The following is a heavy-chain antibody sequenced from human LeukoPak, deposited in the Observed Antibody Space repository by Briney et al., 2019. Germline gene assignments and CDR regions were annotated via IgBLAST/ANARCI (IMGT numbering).Heavy chain of an antibody. CDR2: INHSGST. CDR1: GGSFSGYY. J-gene: IGHJ4*02. CDR3: AREELRGEYYFDY. D-gene: IGHD1-26*01. V-gene: IGHV4-34*01. Sequence: SETLSLTCAVYGGSFSGYYRSWLRQPPGKGLEWIGEINHSGSTNYNPSLKSRVTISVDTSKNQFSLKLSSVTAADTAVYYCAREELRGEYYFDYWGQGTLVTVSS.